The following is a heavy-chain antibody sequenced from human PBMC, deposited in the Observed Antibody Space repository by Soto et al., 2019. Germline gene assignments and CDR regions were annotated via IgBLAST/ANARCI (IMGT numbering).Heavy chain of an antibody. CDR2: IYWDDDK. CDR1: GFSLSTSGVG. D-gene: IGHD6-13*01. J-gene: IGHJ1*01. Sequence: SGPTLVNPTQTLTLTVTLSGFSLSTSGVGVGWIRQPPGKALEWLALIYWDDDKRYSPSLKSRLTITKDTSKNQVVLTMTNMDPVDTATYYCAHRHSSGYSSSWYPPAEYFQHWGQGTLVTVSS. V-gene: IGHV2-5*02. CDR3: AHRHSSGYSSSWYPPAEYFQH.